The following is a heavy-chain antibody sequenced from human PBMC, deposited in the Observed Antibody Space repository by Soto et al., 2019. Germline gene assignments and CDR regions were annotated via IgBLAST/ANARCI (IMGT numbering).Heavy chain of an antibody. V-gene: IGHV1-18*04. J-gene: IGHJ4*02. CDR1: GYTFTSYG. D-gene: IGHD3-22*01. Sequence: GASVKVSCKASGYTFTSYGISWVRQAPGQGLEWMGWISAYNGNTNYAQKLQGRVTMTTDTSTSTAYMELRSLRSDDTAVYYCARIDSSGYYRASYYFDYWGQGTLVTVSS. CDR3: ARIDSSGYYRASYYFDY. CDR2: ISAYNGNT.